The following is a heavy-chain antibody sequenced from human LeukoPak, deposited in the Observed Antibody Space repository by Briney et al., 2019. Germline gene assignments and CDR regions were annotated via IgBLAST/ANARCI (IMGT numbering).Heavy chain of an antibody. V-gene: IGHV3-23*01. CDR3: AKGGSFYDSSGYADY. D-gene: IGHD3-22*01. J-gene: IGHJ4*02. CDR2: ISGSGSST. CDR1: GFTFSSYA. Sequence: GGSLRLSCAASGFTFSSYAMSWVRQAPGKGLEWVSAISGSGSSTYYADSVKGRFTISRDNSKNTLSLQMNNLRAEDTAVYYCAKGGSFYDSSGYADYWGQGTLVTVSS.